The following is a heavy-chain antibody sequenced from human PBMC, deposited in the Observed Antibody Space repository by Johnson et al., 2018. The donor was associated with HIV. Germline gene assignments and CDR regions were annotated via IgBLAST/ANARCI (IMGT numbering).Heavy chain of an antibody. J-gene: IGHJ3*02. CDR2: IYSGGTT. CDR1: GFTFSSYW. D-gene: IGHD2-15*01. V-gene: IGHV3-66*01. Sequence: VQLVESGGGLVQPGGSLRLSCAASGFTFSSYWMHWVRQAPGKGLVWVSVIYSGGTTYYADSVKGRFTIARDNAKNTLYLQMNSLRAEDTAVYYCARGGSCYNAHFDIWGQGTMVTVPS. CDR3: ARGGSCYNAHFDI.